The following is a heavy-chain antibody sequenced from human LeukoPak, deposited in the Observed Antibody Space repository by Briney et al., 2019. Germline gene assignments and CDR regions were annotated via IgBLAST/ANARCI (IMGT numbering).Heavy chain of an antibody. CDR3: ARDWTVYYSSGYYFVGIDC. Sequence: PGGSLRLSCAASGFTFSSYSMNWVRQAPGKGLEWVSSISRSSSYIYYADSVNGRFTISRDNAKNSLYLEMNSLRAEDTAVYYCARDWTVYYSSGYYFVGIDCWGQGTVVTVSS. CDR2: ISRSSSYI. CDR1: GFTFSSYS. D-gene: IGHD3-22*01. V-gene: IGHV3-21*01. J-gene: IGHJ4*02.